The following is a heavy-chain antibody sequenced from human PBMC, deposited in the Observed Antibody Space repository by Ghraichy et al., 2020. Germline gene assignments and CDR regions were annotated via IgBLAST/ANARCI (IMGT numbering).Heavy chain of an antibody. D-gene: IGHD2-15*01. Sequence: GGSLRLSCAASGFTFSSYAMHWVRQAPGKGLEWVSVISDDGSNKYYADSVKGRFTISRDNSKNTLYLQMNSLRAEDTAVYYCARGYCIGGSCYRGWFDAWGQGTLVTVSS. CDR1: GFTFSSYA. CDR2: ISDDGSNK. J-gene: IGHJ5*02. CDR3: ARGYCIGGSCYRGWFDA. V-gene: IGHV3-30-3*01.